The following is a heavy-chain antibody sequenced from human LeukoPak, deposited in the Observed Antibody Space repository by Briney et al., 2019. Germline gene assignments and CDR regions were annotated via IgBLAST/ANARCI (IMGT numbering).Heavy chain of an antibody. CDR2: IYSGGST. V-gene: IGHV3-53*01. CDR1: GFTVSSNY. J-gene: IGHJ4*02. D-gene: IGHD2-15*01. CDR3: ASRHCSGGGCYFAGADPFDY. Sequence: PGGSLRLSCAASGFTVSSNYMSWVRQAPGKGLEWVSVIYSGGSTYYADSVKGRFTISRDNPKNTLYLQMNSLRAEDTAVYFCASRHCSGGGCYFAGADPFDYWGQGTLVTVSS.